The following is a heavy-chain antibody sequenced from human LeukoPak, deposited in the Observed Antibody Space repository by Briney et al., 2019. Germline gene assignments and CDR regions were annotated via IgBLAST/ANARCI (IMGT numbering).Heavy chain of an antibody. CDR3: ARDRGSSWQPYYFDY. J-gene: IGHJ4*02. D-gene: IGHD6-13*01. V-gene: IGHV3-21*01. Sequence: GGSLRLSCAASGFTFSSYSMSWVRQAPGKGLEWVSSISSSSSYIYYADSVKGRFTISRDNAKNSLYLQMNSLRAEDTAVYYCARDRGSSWQPYYFDYWGQGTLVTVSS. CDR1: GFTFSSYS. CDR2: ISSSSSYI.